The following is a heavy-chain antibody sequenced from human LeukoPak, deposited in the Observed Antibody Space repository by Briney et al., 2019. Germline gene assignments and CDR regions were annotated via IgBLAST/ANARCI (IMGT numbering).Heavy chain of an antibody. J-gene: IGHJ4*02. CDR2: ISYSGSP. V-gene: IGHV4-31*03. CDR3: ARARYSYPFDY. CDR1: GGSISSGGYF. Sequence: SQTLSLTCTVSGGSISSGGYFWTGIRQSPGEDLEWIGYISYSGSPYCSPSLESRVTISADTSQNRFSLKLSSVTAADTAVYYCARARYSYPFDYWGQGTLVTVSS. D-gene: IGHD5-18*01.